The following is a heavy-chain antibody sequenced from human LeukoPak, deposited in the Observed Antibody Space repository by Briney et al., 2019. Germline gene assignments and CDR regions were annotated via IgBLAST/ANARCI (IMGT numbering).Heavy chain of an antibody. Sequence: PGGSLRLSCAASGFTFSSYSMNWVRQAPGKGLEWVSFISSSSSYIYYADSVKGRFTISRDNAKNSLYLQLNSLRAEDTAVYYCARKSYYESSSHHPFDYWGQGILVTVSS. D-gene: IGHD3-22*01. CDR2: ISSSSSYI. CDR1: GFTFSSYS. J-gene: IGHJ4*02. CDR3: ARKSYYESSSHHPFDY. V-gene: IGHV3-21*01.